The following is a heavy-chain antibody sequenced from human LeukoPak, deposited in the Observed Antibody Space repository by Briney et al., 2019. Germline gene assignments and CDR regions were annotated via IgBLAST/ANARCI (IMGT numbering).Heavy chain of an antibody. J-gene: IGHJ4*02. D-gene: IGHD6-13*01. CDR1: GDSVSSNSAA. CDR2: TYYRSKWYN. V-gene: IGHV6-1*01. Sequence: SQTLSLTCAISGDSVSSNSAAWNWIRQFPSRGLEWLGRTYYRSKWYNDYAVSMKRRITINPDTSKNQFSLKLNSVTPEDTAVYYCARDSSSWYLEPRTFDYWGQGTLVTVSS. CDR3: ARDSSSWYLEPRTFDY.